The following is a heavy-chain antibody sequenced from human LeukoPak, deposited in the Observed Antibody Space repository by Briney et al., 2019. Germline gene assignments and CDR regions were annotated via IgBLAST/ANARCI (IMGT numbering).Heavy chain of an antibody. D-gene: IGHD6-19*01. Sequence: GGSLRLSCAASGFTFNNYAMSWVRQAPGKGLEWGSTISGSGGSTYYADSVKGRFTISRDTPKNTLYLQMNSLRAEDTAVYYCASSTGTGWYDFDYWGQGTLVTVSS. CDR2: ISGSGGST. CDR3: ASSTGTGWYDFDY. V-gene: IGHV3-23*01. J-gene: IGHJ4*02. CDR1: GFTFNNYA.